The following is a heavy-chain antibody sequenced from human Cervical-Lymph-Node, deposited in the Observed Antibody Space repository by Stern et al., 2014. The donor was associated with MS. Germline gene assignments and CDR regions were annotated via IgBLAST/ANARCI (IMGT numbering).Heavy chain of an antibody. D-gene: IGHD3-10*01. CDR3: ARSYGSGTFLGMDV. CDR2: VNPDRGST. J-gene: IGHJ6*02. CDR1: GYTFTDYY. V-gene: IGHV1-2*04. Sequence: VQLVESGAEVKKPGASVKVSCKASGYTFTDYYIHWVRQAPGQGLEWMGWVNPDRGSTKYAQKVQDSVTRTRDTSISTAYMELTRLGSDDTAVYYCARSYGSGTFLGMDVWGQGTTVIVSS.